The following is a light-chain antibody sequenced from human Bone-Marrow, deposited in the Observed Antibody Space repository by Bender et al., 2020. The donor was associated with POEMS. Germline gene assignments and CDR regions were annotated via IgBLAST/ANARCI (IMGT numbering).Light chain of an antibody. CDR3: AAWEAGLSGGV. V-gene: IGLV1-44*01. CDR2: SDN. J-gene: IGLJ3*02. Sequence: QSVLTQPPSASGTPGQRVTISCSGSNSNIGTNAVNWYQQFPGTAPKLLIYSDNQRPSGVPDRFYAFKSGTSASLAISGLQAEDEDDYYCAAWEAGLSGGVFGGGTKLTVL. CDR1: NSNIGTNA.